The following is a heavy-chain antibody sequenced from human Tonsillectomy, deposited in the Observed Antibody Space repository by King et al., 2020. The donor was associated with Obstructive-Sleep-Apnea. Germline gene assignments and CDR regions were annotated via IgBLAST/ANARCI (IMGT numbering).Heavy chain of an antibody. Sequence: VQLVESGGGLVQPGRSLRLSCAASGFTFDDYAMHWVRQAPGKGLEWVSGIGWNSDSIAYADSVKCRFTISRNNAKNSLYLQMNSLRAEDTALYYCAKVGSKESFGPNYFDYWGQGTLVTVSS. CDR2: IGWNSDSI. CDR1: GFTFDDYA. V-gene: IGHV3-9*01. CDR3: AKVGSKESFGPNYFDY. J-gene: IGHJ4*02. D-gene: IGHD3-10*01.